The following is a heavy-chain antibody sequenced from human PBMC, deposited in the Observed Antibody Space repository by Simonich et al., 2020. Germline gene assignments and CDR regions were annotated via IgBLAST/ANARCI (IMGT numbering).Heavy chain of an antibody. CDR2: IPYDGSNK. Sequence: QVQLVESGGGVVQPGRSLRLSCAASGFTFSSYALHWVRQAAGKVVGWVAVIPYDGSNKYYADAVKGRFTISRENSKNTLYLQMNSLRAEDTAVYYCARDAGGSGSYYYYYYYMDVWGKGTTVTVSS. CDR1: GFTFSSYA. V-gene: IGHV3-30*04. D-gene: IGHD3-10*01. J-gene: IGHJ6*03. CDR3: ARDAGGSGSYYYYYYYMDV.